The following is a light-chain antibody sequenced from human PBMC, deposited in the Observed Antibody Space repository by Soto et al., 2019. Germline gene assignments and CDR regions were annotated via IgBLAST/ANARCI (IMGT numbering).Light chain of an antibody. V-gene: IGKV3-20*01. J-gene: IGKJ4*01. CDR1: QFVSSGY. CDR2: GAS. Sequence: EIVLTQSPGSLSLSPGEGATLSCRASQFVSSGYLARYQQRPGQPPRVLIYGASRRATGIPDRFSGSGSGTDFTLTISRLEPEDSAVYYCQQYGSSPLTFGGGTKVEIK. CDR3: QQYGSSPLT.